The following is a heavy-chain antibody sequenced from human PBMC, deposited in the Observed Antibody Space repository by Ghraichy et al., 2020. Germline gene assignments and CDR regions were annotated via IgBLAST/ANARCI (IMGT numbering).Heavy chain of an antibody. CDR1: GGSISSGGYY. CDR3: ARDRVVVPAASSKKGYYYYGMDV. Sequence: SETLSLTCTVSGGSISSGGYYWSWIRQHPGKGLEWIGYIYYSGSTYYNPSLKSRVTISVDTSKNQFSLKLSSETAADTAVYYCARDRVVVPAASSKKGYYYYGMDVWGQGTTVTISS. J-gene: IGHJ6*02. D-gene: IGHD2-2*01. V-gene: IGHV4-31*03. CDR2: IYYSGST.